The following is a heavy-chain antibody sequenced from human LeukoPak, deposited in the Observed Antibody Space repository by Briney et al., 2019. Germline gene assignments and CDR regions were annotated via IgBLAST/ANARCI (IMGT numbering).Heavy chain of an antibody. CDR1: EFTFSSYW. Sequence: GGSLRLSCAASEFTFSSYWMSWVRQAPGEGLEWVAKINQDGTEKAYVDSVRGRFTISRDNAKNSLFLRMNSLRAEDTAVYYCARGPLIAAAGTWWGQGTLVTVSS. CDR3: ARGPLIAAAGTW. V-gene: IGHV3-7*03. CDR2: INQDGTEK. D-gene: IGHD6-13*01. J-gene: IGHJ4*02.